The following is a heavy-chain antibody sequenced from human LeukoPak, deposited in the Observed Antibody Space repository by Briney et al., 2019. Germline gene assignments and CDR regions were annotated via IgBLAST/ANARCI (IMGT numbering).Heavy chain of an antibody. D-gene: IGHD2-15*01. CDR1: GFTFSKYW. CDR2: IQNDGSST. V-gene: IGHV3-74*01. CDR3: ARDCDSGGCDY. Sequence: GGSLRLSCAASGFTFSKYWMHWVRQAPGKGLVWVSRIQNDGSSTTYADSVKGRFTIARDNARNTVYLEMNSLRTEDTAVYYCARDCDSGGCDYWGQGTLVTVSS. J-gene: IGHJ4*01.